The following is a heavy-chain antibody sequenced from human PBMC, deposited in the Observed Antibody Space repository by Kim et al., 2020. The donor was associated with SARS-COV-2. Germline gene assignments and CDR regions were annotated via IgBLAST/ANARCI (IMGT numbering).Heavy chain of an antibody. D-gene: IGHD3-10*01. CDR2: MSRSRDDV. Sequence: GGSLRLSCVVSGFTLSDYHMAWIRQAPGKGLEWVAYMSRSRDDVNHADSVKGRFTISRDDAHNSLFLQMNSLRGDDTAVYYCARRGELWFGDLYNYWGQGALVTVSS. CDR1: GFTLSDYH. J-gene: IGHJ4*02. V-gene: IGHV3-11*06. CDR3: ARRGELWFGDLYNY.